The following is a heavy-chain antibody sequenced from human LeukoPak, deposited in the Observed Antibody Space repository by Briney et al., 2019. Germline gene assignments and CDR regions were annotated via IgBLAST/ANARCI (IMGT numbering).Heavy chain of an antibody. Sequence: GGSLRLSXAASGFTFSIYWMSWVRQAPGKGLEWVARIKHNGNETYYVDSVKGRITISRDNAKNSLYLQMNSLRAEDTAVYYCARGRYGDYAWGQGTQVTVSS. D-gene: IGHD4-17*01. CDR3: ARGRYGDYA. CDR1: GFTFSIYW. J-gene: IGHJ5*02. CDR2: IKHNGNET. V-gene: IGHV3-7*01.